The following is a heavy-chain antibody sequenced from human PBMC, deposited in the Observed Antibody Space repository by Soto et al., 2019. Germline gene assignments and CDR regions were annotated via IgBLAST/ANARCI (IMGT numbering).Heavy chain of an antibody. CDR2: IYYSGST. J-gene: IGHJ6*02. D-gene: IGHD3-22*01. V-gene: IGHV4-39*01. Sequence: SETLSLTCTVSGGSISSSSYYWGWIRQPPGKGLEWIGSIYYSGSTYYNPSLKSRVTISVDTSKNQFSLKLSSVTAADTAVYYCASFYDSSGTTGLGDYYGMDVWGQGTTVTVYS. CDR1: GGSISSSSYY. CDR3: ASFYDSSGTTGLGDYYGMDV.